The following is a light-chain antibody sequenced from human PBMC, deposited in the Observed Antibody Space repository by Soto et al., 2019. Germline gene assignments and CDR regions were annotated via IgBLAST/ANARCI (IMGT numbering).Light chain of an antibody. V-gene: IGKV3-20*01. CDR1: QSVSSSY. Sequence: IVVKQSPCTVSLYQGERATLSCRASQSVSSSYLAWYQQKPGQAPRLLIYGASSRATGIPDRFSGSGSGTDFTLTISRLEPEDFAVYYCHPYGSSLPWTSCQRTKVDIK. J-gene: IGKJ1*01. CDR2: GAS. CDR3: HPYGSSLPWT.